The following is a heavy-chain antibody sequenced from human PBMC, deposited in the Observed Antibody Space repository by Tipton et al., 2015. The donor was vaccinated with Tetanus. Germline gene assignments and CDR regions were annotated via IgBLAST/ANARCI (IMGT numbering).Heavy chain of an antibody. D-gene: IGHD6-19*01. CDR3: ARAQVVAGTGGFDP. Sequence: GSLRLSCEASGFTFSTYPMHWVRQAPGKGLEWVSAIGDTEFVTYYADSLKGRFTISRDNAKNTVYLQMNSLRAEDTAVYYCARAQVVAGTGGFDPWGQGTPVTVSS. CDR1: GFTFSTYP. V-gene: IGHV3-23*01. J-gene: IGHJ5*02. CDR2: IGDTEFVT.